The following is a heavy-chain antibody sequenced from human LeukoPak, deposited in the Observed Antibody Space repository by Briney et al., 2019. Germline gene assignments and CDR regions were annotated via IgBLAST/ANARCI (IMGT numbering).Heavy chain of an antibody. Sequence: EASVKVSCKASGITFTNYAISWVRQAPGQGLEWMGAIVPIYDVTNYAQTFRGRVTMTADESTSSAYMELRSLTSEDTAMYYCARIYYGWGSPDGYWGQGTLVTVSS. J-gene: IGHJ4*02. CDR3: ARIYYGWGSPDGY. V-gene: IGHV1-69*13. CDR2: IVPIYDVT. D-gene: IGHD3-10*01. CDR1: GITFTNYA.